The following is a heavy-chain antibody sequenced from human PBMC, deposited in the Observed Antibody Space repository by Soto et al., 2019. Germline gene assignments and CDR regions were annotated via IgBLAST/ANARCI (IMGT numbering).Heavy chain of an antibody. D-gene: IGHD2-2*02. J-gene: IGHJ4*02. V-gene: IGHV1-2*02. CDR2: INPNSGGK. CDR3: ARGRDIVVVPGAIGGVDF. CDR1: GYTFTGYY. Sequence: QVQLVQSGAEVKKPGASVKVSCKASGYTFTGYYMHWVRQAPGQGLEWMGWINPNSGGKNYAQKFQGRVTMTRDTYISAAYMELSRLRSDDTAMYYCARGRDIVVVPGAIGGVDFWGQGTLVTVSS.